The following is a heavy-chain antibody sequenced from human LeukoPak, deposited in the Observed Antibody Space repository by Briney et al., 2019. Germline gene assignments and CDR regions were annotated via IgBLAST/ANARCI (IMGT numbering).Heavy chain of an antibody. V-gene: IGHV3-73*01. CDR2: IRSKANSYAT. CDR3: TRHSIVGATPEDY. J-gene: IGHJ4*02. CDR1: GFTFSGSA. Sequence: GGSLRLSCAASGFTFSGSAMHWVRQASGKGLEWVGRIRSKANSYATAYAASVKGRFTISRDDSKNTAYLQMNSLKTEDTAVYYCTRHSIVGATPEDYWGQGTLVTVSS. D-gene: IGHD1-26*01.